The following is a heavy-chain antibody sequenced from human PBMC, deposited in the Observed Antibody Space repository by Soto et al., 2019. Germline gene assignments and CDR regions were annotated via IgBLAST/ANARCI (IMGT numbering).Heavy chain of an antibody. Sequence: ASVKVSCKASGYTFTSYGISWVRQAPGQGLEWMGWISAYNGNTNYAQKLRGRVTMTTDTSTSTAYMELRSLRSDDTAVYFCARDLLPLRYFDWLSAHYYYGMDVWGQGTTVTVSS. CDR1: GYTFTSYG. CDR3: ARDLLPLRYFDWLSAHYYYGMDV. V-gene: IGHV1-18*01. D-gene: IGHD3-9*01. CDR2: ISAYNGNT. J-gene: IGHJ6*02.